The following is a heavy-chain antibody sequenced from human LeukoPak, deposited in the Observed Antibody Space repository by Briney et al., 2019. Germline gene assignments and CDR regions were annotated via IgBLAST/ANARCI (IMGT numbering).Heavy chain of an antibody. J-gene: IGHJ4*02. CDR2: IYYSGST. Sequence: TTPETLSLTCTVSGGSISSSSYYWGWIRQPPGKGLEWIGSIYYSGSTYYNPSLKRRVTISVDTSKNQFSLKLSSVTAADTAVYYCASGELTPFSFWGQGTLVTVSS. CDR1: GGSISSSSYY. CDR3: ASGELTPFSF. D-gene: IGHD1-7*01. V-gene: IGHV4-39*01.